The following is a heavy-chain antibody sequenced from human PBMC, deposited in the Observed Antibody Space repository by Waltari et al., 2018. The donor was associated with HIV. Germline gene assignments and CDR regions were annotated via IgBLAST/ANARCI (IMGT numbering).Heavy chain of an antibody. CDR2: IIPIFGTA. J-gene: IGHJ3*02. CDR1: GGTFSSYA. Sequence: QVQLVQSGAEVKKPGSSVKVSCKASGGTFSSYAISWVRQAPGQGLEWMGGIIPIFGTANYAQKFQGRVTITADESTSTAYMELSSLRSEDTAVYYCARDRVTYYYDSSGYDAFDIWGQGTMVTVSS. CDR3: ARDRVTYYYDSSGYDAFDI. V-gene: IGHV1-69*01. D-gene: IGHD3-22*01.